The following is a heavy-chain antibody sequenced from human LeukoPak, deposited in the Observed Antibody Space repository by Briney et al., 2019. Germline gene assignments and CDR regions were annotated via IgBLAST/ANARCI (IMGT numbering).Heavy chain of an antibody. CDR3: ARVVVDSSQDYFDY. D-gene: IGHD3-22*01. V-gene: IGHV1-46*01. Sequence: GASVKVSCKVSGYTLTELSMHWVRQAPGQGLEWMGIINPSGGSTSYAQKFQGRVTMTRDTSTSTVYMELSSPRSEDTAVYYCARVVVDSSQDYFDYWGQGTLVTVSS. J-gene: IGHJ4*02. CDR2: INPSGGST. CDR1: GYTLTELS.